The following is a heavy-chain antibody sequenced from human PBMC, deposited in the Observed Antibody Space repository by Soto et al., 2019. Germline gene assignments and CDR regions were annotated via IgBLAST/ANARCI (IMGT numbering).Heavy chain of an antibody. J-gene: IGHJ5*01. CDR3: ARSSQSTVPTFDS. CDR2: IYYSGST. D-gene: IGHD4-17*01. Sequence: QVQLQESGPGLVKPSQTLSLTCTVSGGSISSGGYYWSWIRQHPGKALKWIGYIYYSGSTYYNPSLKSRVTISVDTSKTQSSLKLSSVTAAGTDVYYCARSSQSTVPTFDSWGQGTLVTVSS. CDR1: GGSISSGGYY. V-gene: IGHV4-31*03.